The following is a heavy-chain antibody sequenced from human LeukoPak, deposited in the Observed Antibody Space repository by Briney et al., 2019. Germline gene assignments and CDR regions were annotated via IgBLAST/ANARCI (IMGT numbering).Heavy chain of an antibody. J-gene: IGHJ4*02. Sequence: AGGSLRLSCAASGFTFDEYGMNWVRQVPGKGLEWVSAISGSGGSTYYADSVKGRFTISRDNSKNTLYLQMNSLRAEDTAVYYCVPFRGYSGYGGYWGQGTLVTVSS. CDR3: VPFRGYSGYGGY. CDR2: ISGSGGST. V-gene: IGHV3-23*01. D-gene: IGHD5-12*01. CDR1: GFTFDEYG.